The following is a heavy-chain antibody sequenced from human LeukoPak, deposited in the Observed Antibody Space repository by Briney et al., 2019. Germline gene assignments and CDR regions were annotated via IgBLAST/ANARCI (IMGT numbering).Heavy chain of an antibody. CDR2: IYTSGST. Sequence: SETLSLTCTVSGGSISSYYWSWLRQPPGKGLEWIGYIYTSGSTNYNPSLKSRVTISVDTSKNQFSLKLSSVTAADTAVYYCATSSSSREPYYYYMDVWGKGTTVTVSS. CDR3: ATSSSSREPYYYYMDV. D-gene: IGHD6-6*01. J-gene: IGHJ6*03. CDR1: GGSISSYY. V-gene: IGHV4-4*09.